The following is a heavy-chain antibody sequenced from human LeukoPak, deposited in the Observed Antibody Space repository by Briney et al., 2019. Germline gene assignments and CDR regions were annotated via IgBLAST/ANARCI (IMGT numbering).Heavy chain of an antibody. CDR2: ITGDGGST. D-gene: IGHD6-19*01. V-gene: IGHV3-43*02. Sequence: GGSLRLSCAAPGFIFDNYAIHWVRQAPGKGLEWVSLITGDGGSTFYADSVRGRFTISRDNTRKSPSLQMSSLRSEDTALYYCARESETSGWYDYWGQGTLVTVSS. J-gene: IGHJ4*02. CDR3: ARESETSGWYDY. CDR1: GFIFDNYA.